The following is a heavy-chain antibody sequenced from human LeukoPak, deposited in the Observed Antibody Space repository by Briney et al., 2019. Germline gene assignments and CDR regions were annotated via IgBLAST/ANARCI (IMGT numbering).Heavy chain of an antibody. CDR3: AREFRTYYFDY. J-gene: IGHJ4*02. CDR1: GFTFSSYA. Sequence: GGSLRLSCAASGFTFSSYAMSWVRQAPGKGLEWVSGISWNSGSIGYADSVKGRFTISRDNAKNSLYLQMNSLRAEDTALYYCAREFRTYYFDYWGQGTLVTVSS. CDR2: ISWNSGSI. V-gene: IGHV3-9*01.